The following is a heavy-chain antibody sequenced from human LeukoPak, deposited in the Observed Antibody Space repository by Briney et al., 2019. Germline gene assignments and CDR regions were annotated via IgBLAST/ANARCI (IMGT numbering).Heavy chain of an antibody. J-gene: IGHJ6*03. Sequence: SETLSLTCTVSGGSISSTSYSWGWIRQPPGKGLEWIGSIYYSGSTYYNPSLKSRVTISLDTSKKQFSLKLHSVTAADTAVYFCARTASSYYYYTDVWGKGTTVTISS. CDR2: IYYSGST. V-gene: IGHV4-39*07. CDR3: ARTASSYYYYTDV. D-gene: IGHD6-25*01. CDR1: GGSISSTSYS.